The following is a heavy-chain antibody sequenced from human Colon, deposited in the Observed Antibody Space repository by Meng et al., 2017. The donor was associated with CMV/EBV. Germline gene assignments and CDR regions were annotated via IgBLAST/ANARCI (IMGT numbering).Heavy chain of an antibody. D-gene: IGHD2-8*02. J-gene: IGHJ4*02. CDR3: ATTVRVPASNIDF. CDR1: GFTFSSYA. Sequence: GESLKISCAASGFTFSSYAMSWVRQAPGKGLEWVSAISGSGGSTYYADSVKGRFTISRDNSKNTLYLQMNSLRAEDTAVYYCATTVRVPASNIDFWGQGTLVTVSS. V-gene: IGHV3-23*01. CDR2: ISGSGGST.